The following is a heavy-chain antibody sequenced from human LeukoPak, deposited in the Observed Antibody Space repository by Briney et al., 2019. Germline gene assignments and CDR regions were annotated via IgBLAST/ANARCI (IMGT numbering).Heavy chain of an antibody. V-gene: IGHV1-69*13. D-gene: IGHD6-19*01. CDR3: ARSIAVAGTFGYYYGMDV. CDR2: IIPIFGIA. Sequence: ASVRVSCKASGGTFSSYAISWVRQAPGQGLEWMGGIIPIFGIANYAQKFQGRVTITADESTSTAYMELSRLRSADTAVYYCARSIAVAGTFGYYYGMDVWGQGTTVTVSS. CDR1: GGTFSSYA. J-gene: IGHJ6*02.